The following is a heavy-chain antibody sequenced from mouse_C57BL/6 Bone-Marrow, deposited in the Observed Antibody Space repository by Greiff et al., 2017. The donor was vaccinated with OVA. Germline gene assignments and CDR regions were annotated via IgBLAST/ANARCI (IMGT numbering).Heavy chain of an antibody. CDR3: AREITTVAHWYFDV. V-gene: IGHV1-72*01. D-gene: IGHD1-1*01. Sequence: QVQLKQPGAELVKPGASVKLSCKASGYTFTSYWMHWVKQRPGRGLEWIGRIDPNSGGTKYNEKFKSKATLTVDKPSSTAYMQLSSLTSEDSAVYYCAREITTVAHWYFDVWGTGTTVTVSS. J-gene: IGHJ1*03. CDR2: IDPNSGGT. CDR1: GYTFTSYW.